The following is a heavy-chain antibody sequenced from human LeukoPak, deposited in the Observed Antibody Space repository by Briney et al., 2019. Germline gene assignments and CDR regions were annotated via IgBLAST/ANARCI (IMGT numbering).Heavy chain of an antibody. D-gene: IGHD2-2*01. V-gene: IGHV4-59*08. J-gene: IGHJ4*02. CDR2: IYYSGST. Sequence: NPSETLSLTCTVSGGSISSYYWSWIRQPPGKGLEWIGYIYYSGSTNYNPSLKSRVTISVDTSKNQFSLKLSSVTAADTAVYYCAILTGRTTGFDYWGQGTLVTVSS. CDR1: GGSISSYY. CDR3: AILTGRTTGFDY.